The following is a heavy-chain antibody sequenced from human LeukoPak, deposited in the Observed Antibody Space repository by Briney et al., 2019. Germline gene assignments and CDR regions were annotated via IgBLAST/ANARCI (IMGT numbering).Heavy chain of an antibody. CDR2: IRSSGSDT. V-gene: IGHV3-11*01. Sequence: PGGSLRLSCAASGFTFSDCQMSWIRQAPGKGLEWVSYIRSSGSDTYYADSVRGRFTISRHNTKKALDLQMNSLRADDTAVYYCARRGDNSGHNFDYWGQGTLVSVSS. D-gene: IGHD5-12*01. CDR3: ARRGDNSGHNFDY. J-gene: IGHJ4*02. CDR1: GFTFSDCQ.